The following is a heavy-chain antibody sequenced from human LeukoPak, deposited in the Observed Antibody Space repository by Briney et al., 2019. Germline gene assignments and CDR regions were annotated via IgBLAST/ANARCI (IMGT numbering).Heavy chain of an antibody. J-gene: IGHJ3*02. Sequence: GGSLRLSCAASGFTFSSYAMNCVRHAPEKGLEWVSAIRGSGGSTNFADPVKGRFTISRDNSKNTMYLQLTSLRAEDTAVYYCAKELSDSSYGDAFDMWGQGTMVTVSS. CDR3: AKELSDSSYGDAFDM. CDR2: IRGSGGST. CDR1: GFTFSSYA. D-gene: IGHD2-2*01. V-gene: IGHV3-23*01.